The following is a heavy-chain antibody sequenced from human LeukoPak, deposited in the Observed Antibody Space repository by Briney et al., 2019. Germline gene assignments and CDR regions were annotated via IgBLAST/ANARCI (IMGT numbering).Heavy chain of an antibody. CDR2: ISAYNGNT. CDR3: ARMVSDYYDMDV. D-gene: IGHD2-8*01. J-gene: IGHJ6*03. V-gene: IGHV1-18*01. Sequence: GASVTVSCKSSGYTFTSNGISWMRQAPGQGLERMGWISAYNGNTNYAQKLQGRVTMTTATSTSTAYMELRSLRSDDTAVYYCARMVSDYYDMDVWGKGTTVTISS. CDR1: GYTFTSNG.